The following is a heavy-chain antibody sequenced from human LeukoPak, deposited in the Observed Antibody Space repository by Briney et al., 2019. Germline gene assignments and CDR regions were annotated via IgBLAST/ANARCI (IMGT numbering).Heavy chain of an antibody. J-gene: IGHJ4*02. CDR1: EFTVSGNF. CDR3: ARVAAWELKGIFDY. D-gene: IGHD1-26*01. Sequence: GGSLRLSCAASEFTVSGNFMTWVRQAPGKGLEWVSVIYSGGNAYYADSVKGRFTISRDNAKNSLYLQMNSLRAEDTAVYYCARVAAWELKGIFDYWGQGTLVTVSS. V-gene: IGHV3-53*01. CDR2: IYSGGNA.